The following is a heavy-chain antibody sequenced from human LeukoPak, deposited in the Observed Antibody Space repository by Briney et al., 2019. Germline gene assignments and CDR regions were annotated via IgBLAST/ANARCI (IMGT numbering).Heavy chain of an antibody. CDR2: ISSSSSSI. V-gene: IGHV3-21*01. CDR1: GSTFRTYS. Sequence: PGGSLRLSCAASGSTFRTYSMNWVRQAPGKGLEWVSSISSSSSSIYYADSVKGRFTISRDNAKNSLYLQMNSLRAEDTAVYYCAGQIFSIVLSPSAPGGQEPL. CDR3: AGQIFSIVLSPSAP. D-gene: IGHD2/OR15-2a*01. J-gene: IGHJ5*02.